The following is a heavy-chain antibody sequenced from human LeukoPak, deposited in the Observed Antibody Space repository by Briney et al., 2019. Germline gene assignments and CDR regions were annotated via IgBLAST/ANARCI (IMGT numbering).Heavy chain of an antibody. J-gene: IGHJ4*02. Sequence: GGSLRLSCAASGFTFPNAWKSWVRQVPGKGLEWVSVIYSGGSIYHADSVKGRFTISRDNSKNTLYLQMDSLRAEDTAVYYCARDSVGAGYFDYWGQGTLVTVSS. CDR1: GFTFPNAW. CDR2: IYSGGSI. D-gene: IGHD1-26*01. CDR3: ARDSVGAGYFDY. V-gene: IGHV3-53*01.